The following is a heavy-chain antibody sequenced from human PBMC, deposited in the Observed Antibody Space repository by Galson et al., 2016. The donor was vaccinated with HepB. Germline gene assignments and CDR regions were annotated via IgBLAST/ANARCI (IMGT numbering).Heavy chain of an antibody. Sequence: ETLSLTCAVYGGSFSGCYWSWIRQPPGKGLEWIGEINHSGSTNYNPSLKSRVTISVDTSKNQFSLKLSSVTAADTAVYYCAIESDYWGQGTLVTVSS. CDR3: AIESDY. J-gene: IGHJ4*02. CDR1: GGSFSGCY. CDR2: INHSGST. V-gene: IGHV4-34*01.